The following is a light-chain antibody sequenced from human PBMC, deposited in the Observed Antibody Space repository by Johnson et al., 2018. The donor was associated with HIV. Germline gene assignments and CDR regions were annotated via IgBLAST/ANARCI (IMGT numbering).Light chain of an antibody. J-gene: IGLJ1*01. CDR2: DND. V-gene: IGLV1-51*01. Sequence: QSVLTQPPSVSAAPGQKVTISCSGSSSNIGINYVSWFQQLPGTAPKLLIYDNDKRPSGIPDRFSGSKSGTSATLGITGLQTGDETAYYCETWDSRLSGYYVFGSGTRLTVL. CDR1: SSNIGINY. CDR3: ETWDSRLSGYYV.